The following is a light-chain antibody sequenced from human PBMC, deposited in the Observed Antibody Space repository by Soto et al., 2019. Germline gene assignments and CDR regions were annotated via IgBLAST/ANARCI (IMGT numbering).Light chain of an antibody. CDR3: QQYNSYSQM. CDR1: QSISSW. V-gene: IGKV1-5*01. J-gene: IGKJ1*01. CDR2: DAS. Sequence: DIQMTQSPSTLSASVGDSVTITCRAGQSISSWLAWYQQKPGKAPKLLIYDASSLESGVPSRFSGGGSGTEFTLTISSLQPDDFATYYCQQYNSYSQMFGQGTKVDIK.